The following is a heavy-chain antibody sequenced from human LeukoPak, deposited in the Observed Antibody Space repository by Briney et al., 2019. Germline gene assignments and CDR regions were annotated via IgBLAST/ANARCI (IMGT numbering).Heavy chain of an antibody. CDR1: GGSISNYY. J-gene: IGHJ6*03. CDR3: AREGYYYGSGSYWVEYYYYYMDV. CDR2: IYTSGST. D-gene: IGHD3-10*01. Sequence: PSETLSLTCTVSGGSISNYYWSWIRQPAGKGLEWIGRIYTSGSTNYNPSLKSRVTMSVDTSKNQFSLKLSSVTAADTAVYYCAREGYYYGSGSYWVEYYYYYMDVWGKGTTVTVSS. V-gene: IGHV4-4*07.